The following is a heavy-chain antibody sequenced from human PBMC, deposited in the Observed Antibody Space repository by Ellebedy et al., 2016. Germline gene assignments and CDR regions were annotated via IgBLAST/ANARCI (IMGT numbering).Heavy chain of an antibody. CDR2: ISGSGGST. V-gene: IGHV3-23*01. J-gene: IGHJ4*02. CDR3: AKDRASNYDFGGYFDY. D-gene: IGHD3-3*01. Sequence: GESLKISCAASGFTFSSYAMSWVRQAPGKGLEWVSAISGSGGSTYYADSVKGRFTISRDNSKNTLYLQMNSLRAEDTAVYYCAKDRASNYDFGGYFDYWGQGTLVTVSS. CDR1: GFTFSSYA.